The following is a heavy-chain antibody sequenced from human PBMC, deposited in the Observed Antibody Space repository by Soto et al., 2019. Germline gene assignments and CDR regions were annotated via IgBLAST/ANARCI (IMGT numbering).Heavy chain of an antibody. CDR3: AKSNGDLDILKTTVTTFWGTLHI. D-gene: IGHD4-17*01. J-gene: IGHJ3*02. V-gene: IGHV3-9*01. CDR1: GFTFDDYA. Sequence: EVQLVESGGGLVQPGRSLRLSCAASGFTFDDYAMHWVRQAPGKGPEWVSGITWNSGSRGYAESGKGRFTISRDNAKNSLYLQMNSLRTEDTALYYCAKSNGDLDILKTTVTTFWGTLHIWGQGTMVNVSS. CDR2: ITWNSGSR.